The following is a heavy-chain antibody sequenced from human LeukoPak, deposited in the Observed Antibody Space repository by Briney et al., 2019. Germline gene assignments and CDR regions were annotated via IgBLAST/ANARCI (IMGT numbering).Heavy chain of an antibody. Sequence: SVKVSCKASGGTFISYAISWVRQAAGQGLEGMGGIIPIFGTANYAQKFQGRVTITTDESTSTAYMELSSLRSEDTAVYYCARDGRITIFGVVMGWFDPWGQGTLVTVSS. V-gene: IGHV1-69*05. CDR2: IIPIFGTA. D-gene: IGHD3-3*01. J-gene: IGHJ5*02. CDR1: GGTFISYA. CDR3: ARDGRITIFGVVMGWFDP.